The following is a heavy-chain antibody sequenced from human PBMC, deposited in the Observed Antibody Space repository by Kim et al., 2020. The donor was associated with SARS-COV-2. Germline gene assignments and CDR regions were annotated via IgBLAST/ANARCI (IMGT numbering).Heavy chain of an antibody. Sequence: TIYYADFVKGRFNITRDNAKNSLYLQMNSLRAEDTAVYYCARDFWSSVGYWGQGTLVTVSS. CDR2: TI. J-gene: IGHJ4*02. V-gene: IGHV3-48*03. CDR3: ARDFWSSVGY. D-gene: IGHD3-3*01.